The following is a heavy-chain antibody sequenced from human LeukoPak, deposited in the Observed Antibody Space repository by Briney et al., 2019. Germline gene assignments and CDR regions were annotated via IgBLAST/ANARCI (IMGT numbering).Heavy chain of an antibody. CDR2: IYYSGST. CDR3: ARGIYDFWSGSNYFDY. CDR1: GGSISSYY. Sequence: SETLSLTCTVSGGSISSYYWSWIRQPPGKGLEWIGYIYYSGSTNYNPSLKSRVTISVDTSKNQFSLKLSSVTAADTAVYYCARGIYDFWSGSNYFDYWGQGTLVTVST. D-gene: IGHD3-3*01. V-gene: IGHV4-59*01. J-gene: IGHJ4*02.